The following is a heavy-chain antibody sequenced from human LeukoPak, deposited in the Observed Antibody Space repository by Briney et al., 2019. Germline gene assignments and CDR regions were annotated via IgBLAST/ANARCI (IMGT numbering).Heavy chain of an antibody. CDR1: GFSFSSYA. V-gene: IGHV3-23*01. D-gene: IGHD3-10*02. J-gene: IGHJ5*02. CDR3: AKEMFGELLFGPRFNP. CDR2: ISGSGGST. Sequence: PGGSLRLSCAASGFSFSSYAMTWVRQAPGKGLEWVAGISGSGGSTNQADSVKGRFTISRDNSKNTMHLQMNSLRAEDTAVYYCAKEMFGELLFGPRFNPWGQGTLVTVSS.